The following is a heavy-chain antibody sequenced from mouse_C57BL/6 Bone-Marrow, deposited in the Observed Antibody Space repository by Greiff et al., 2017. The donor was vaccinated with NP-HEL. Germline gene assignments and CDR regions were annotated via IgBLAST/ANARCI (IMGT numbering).Heavy chain of an antibody. V-gene: IGHV1-9*01. Sequence: QVQLQQSGAELMKPGASVKLSCKATGYTFTGYWIEWVKQRPGHGLEWIGEIFPGGGSPNYNEKFKGKATFTADTSSNTAYMQLSSLTTEDSAIYYCARVYGSSYVWYFDYWGQGTTLTVSS. CDR1: GYTFTGYW. D-gene: IGHD1-1*01. CDR2: IFPGGGSP. J-gene: IGHJ2*01. CDR3: ARVYGSSYVWYFDY.